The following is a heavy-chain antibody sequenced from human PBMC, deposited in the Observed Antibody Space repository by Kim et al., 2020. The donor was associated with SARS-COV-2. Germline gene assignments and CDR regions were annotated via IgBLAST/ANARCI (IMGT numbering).Heavy chain of an antibody. CDR1: GFTVSSNY. D-gene: IGHD3-10*01. CDR3: AANTRRYGSGSLSFDY. CDR2: IYSGGST. J-gene: IGHJ4*02. Sequence: GGSLRLSCAASGFTVSSNYMSWVRQAPGKGLEWVSVIYSGGSTYYADSVKGRVTISRHNSKNTLYLQMNSLRAEDTAVYYCAANTRRYGSGSLSFDYWGQGTLVTVSS. V-gene: IGHV3-53*04.